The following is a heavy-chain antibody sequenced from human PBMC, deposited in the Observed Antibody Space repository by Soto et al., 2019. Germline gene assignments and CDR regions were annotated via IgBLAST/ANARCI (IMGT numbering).Heavy chain of an antibody. J-gene: IGHJ6*02. D-gene: IGHD3-22*01. Sequence: SVKVCCKAPGGTSSGYAITLVRQAPGQGLEWIGGIIPIFGTANYAQKFQGRVTITADKSTSTAYMGLSSLRSEDTAVYYCARAQYYYGSSGYYRGYYYYGVDVWGQGTTVTVSS. V-gene: IGHV1-69*06. CDR3: ARAQYYYGSSGYYRGYYYYGVDV. CDR1: GGTSSGYA. CDR2: IIPIFGTA.